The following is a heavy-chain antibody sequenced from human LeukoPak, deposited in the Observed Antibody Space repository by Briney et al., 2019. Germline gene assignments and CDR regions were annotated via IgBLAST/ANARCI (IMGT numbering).Heavy chain of an antibody. Sequence: PSETLSLTCTVSGGSISSYYWSWIRQPPGKGLEWIGYIYYSGSTNYNPSLKSRVSISVDTSKNQFSLKLSSVTAADTAVYYCAREGSGWFYYFDYWGQGTLVTVSS. CDR2: IYYSGST. D-gene: IGHD6-19*01. V-gene: IGHV4-59*01. CDR3: AREGSGWFYYFDY. CDR1: GGSISSYY. J-gene: IGHJ4*02.